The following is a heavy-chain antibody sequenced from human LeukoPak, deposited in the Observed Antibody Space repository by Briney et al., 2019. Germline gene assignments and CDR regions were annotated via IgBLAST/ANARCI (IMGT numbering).Heavy chain of an antibody. CDR1: GFTFSNYG. Sequence: PGGSLRLSCAASGFTFSNYGMSWVRQAPGKGLEWVSSISGTGDSTYYADSVKGRFTISRDNSKNTLYLQMNSLRAEDTAVYYCAKVWRGNYYDYWGQGTLVTASS. D-gene: IGHD1-1*01. CDR3: AKVWRGNYYDY. V-gene: IGHV3-23*01. CDR2: ISGTGDST. J-gene: IGHJ4*02.